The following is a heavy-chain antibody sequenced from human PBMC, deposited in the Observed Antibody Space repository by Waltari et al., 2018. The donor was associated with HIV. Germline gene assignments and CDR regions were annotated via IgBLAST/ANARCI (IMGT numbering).Heavy chain of an antibody. CDR1: GYTFTSYD. Sequence: QVQLVQSGAEVKKPGASVKVSCKASGYTFTSYDINWVRQATGQGLAWMGWMNPNSGNTGYAQKFQGRVTMTRNTAIGTAYMELSSLISEDTAVYYCARNMVTTRQDDYWGQGSLVTVSS. J-gene: IGHJ4*02. D-gene: IGHD4-17*01. CDR3: ARNMVTTRQDDY. V-gene: IGHV1-8*01. CDR2: MNPNSGNT.